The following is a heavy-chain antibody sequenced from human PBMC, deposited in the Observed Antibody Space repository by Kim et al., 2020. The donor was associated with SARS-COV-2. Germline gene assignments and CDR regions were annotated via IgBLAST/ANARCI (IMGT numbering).Heavy chain of an antibody. D-gene: IGHD3-10*01. V-gene: IGHV3-30*07. CDR3: ARYYGSETSYIGLDN. J-gene: IGHJ4*02. Sequence: DSVRGRFTISRDSSKNTLYLQMNSLRAEDTAVYYCARYYGSETSYIGLDNWGQGTLVTVSS.